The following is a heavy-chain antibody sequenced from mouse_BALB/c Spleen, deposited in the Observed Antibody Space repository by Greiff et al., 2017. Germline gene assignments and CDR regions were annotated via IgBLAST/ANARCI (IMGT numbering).Heavy chain of an antibody. J-gene: IGHJ2*01. D-gene: IGHD4-1*01. Sequence: VQGVESGPGLVAPSQSLSITCTVSGFSLTSYGVHWVRQPPGKGLEWLGVIWAGGSTNYNSALMSRLSISKDNSKSQVFLKMNSLQTDDTAMYYCARDLWDVGYFDYWGQGTTLTVSS. CDR2: IWAGGST. CDR1: GFSLTSYG. V-gene: IGHV2-9*02. CDR3: ARDLWDVGYFDY.